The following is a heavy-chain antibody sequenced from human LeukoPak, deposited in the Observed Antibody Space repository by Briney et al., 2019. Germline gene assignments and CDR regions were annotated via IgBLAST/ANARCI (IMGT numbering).Heavy chain of an antibody. Sequence: ASVKVSCKASGGTFSSYAISWVRQAPGQGLEWMGGIIPIFGTANYAQKFQGSVTITADKSTSTAYMELSSLRSEDTAVYYCASAGGGDPYYYGSGSYFYYYGVDVWGKGTTVTVSS. D-gene: IGHD3-10*01. J-gene: IGHJ6*04. CDR3: ASAGGGDPYYYGSGSYFYYYGVDV. CDR1: GGTFSSYA. V-gene: IGHV1-69*06. CDR2: IIPIFGTA.